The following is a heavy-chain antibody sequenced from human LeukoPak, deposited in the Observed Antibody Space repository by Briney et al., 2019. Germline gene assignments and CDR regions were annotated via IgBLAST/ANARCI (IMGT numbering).Heavy chain of an antibody. D-gene: IGHD6-19*01. V-gene: IGHV1-69*13. CDR1: GGTFSSYA. CDR2: IIPIFGTA. Sequence: SVKVSCKTSGGTFSSYAISWVRQAPGQGLEWMGGIIPIFGTANYAQKFQGRVTITADESTSTAYMELSSLRSEDTAVYYCARGAEGSGWYIDFDYWGQGTLVTVSS. CDR3: ARGAEGSGWYIDFDY. J-gene: IGHJ4*02.